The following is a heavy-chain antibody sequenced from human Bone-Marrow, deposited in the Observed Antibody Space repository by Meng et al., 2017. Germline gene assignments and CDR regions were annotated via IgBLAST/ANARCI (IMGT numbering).Heavy chain of an antibody. J-gene: IGHJ3*02. V-gene: IGHV3-20*04. CDR1: GFTFDDYG. CDR3: ARSSTGWSAFDI. CDR2: INWNGGST. D-gene: IGHD1-1*01. Sequence: GESLKISCAASGFTFDDYGMSWVRQAPGKGLEWVSGINWNGGSTGYADSVKGRFTISRDNAKNSLYLQMNSLRAEDTALYYCARSSTGWSAFDIWGQGTMVTVSS.